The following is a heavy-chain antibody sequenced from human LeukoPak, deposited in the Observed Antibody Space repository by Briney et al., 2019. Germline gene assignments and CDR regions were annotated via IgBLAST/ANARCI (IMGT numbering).Heavy chain of an antibody. V-gene: IGHV3-15*01. D-gene: IGHD1-1*01. J-gene: IGHJ2*01. CDR3: TRHDNLNWYFDL. CDR2: IKSKTDGGTT. Sequence: GGSLRLSCAASGFTFSNGWMSWVRQAPGKGLEWVGRIKSKTDGGTTDYAAPVKGRFTISRDDSKNTLYLQMNSLKTEDTAVYYCTRHDNLNWYFDLWGRGTLVTVSS. CDR1: GFTFSNGW.